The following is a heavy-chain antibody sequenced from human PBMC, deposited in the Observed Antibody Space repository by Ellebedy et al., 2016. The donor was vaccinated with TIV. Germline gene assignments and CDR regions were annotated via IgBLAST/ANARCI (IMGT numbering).Heavy chain of an antibody. V-gene: IGHV3-74*01. J-gene: IGHJ5*02. Sequence: GESLKISCPASGFTFSSYWIHCVRQAQGKGLVWVSRINSDGSSTNYADSVTGRFTISRDNAKNTLYLQMNSLRAEDTAVYYCASTLGNSLTTWGQGTLVTVSS. CDR2: INSDGSST. D-gene: IGHD3-16*01. CDR1: GFTFSSYW. CDR3: ASTLGNSLTT.